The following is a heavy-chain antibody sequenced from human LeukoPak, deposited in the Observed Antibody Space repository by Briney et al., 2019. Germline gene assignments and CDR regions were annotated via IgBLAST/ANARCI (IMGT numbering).Heavy chain of an antibody. V-gene: IGHV3-64*01. CDR3: ARDQLVLSYYYGMDV. CDR1: GFTFSSYA. CDR2: ISSNGGIT. J-gene: IGHJ6*02. D-gene: IGHD6-13*01. Sequence: GGSLRLSCAASGFTFSSYAMHWVRQAPGKGLEYVPAISSNGGITYYANSVEGRFTISRDNSKNTLYLQMGSLRAEDMAVYYCARDQLVLSYYYGMDVWGQGTTVTVSS.